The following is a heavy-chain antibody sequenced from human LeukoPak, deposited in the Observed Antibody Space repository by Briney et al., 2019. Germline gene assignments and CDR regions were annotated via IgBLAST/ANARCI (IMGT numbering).Heavy chain of an antibody. V-gene: IGHV3-66*01. CDR3: ARIYPSL. CDR2: IYSGGSR. D-gene: IGHD3-10*01. J-gene: IGHJ4*02. CDR1: GLTVSSKY. Sequence: GGSLRLSCAVSGLTVSSKYTSWVRQAPGEGLEWVSGIYSGGSRYYADSVKGRFTISRDNAKNALYLQMNTLSAEDTAVYYCARIYPSLWGQGIRVTVSS.